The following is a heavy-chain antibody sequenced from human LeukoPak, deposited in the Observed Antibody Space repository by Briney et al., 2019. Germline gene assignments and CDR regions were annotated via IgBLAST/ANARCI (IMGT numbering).Heavy chain of an antibody. CDR1: GGSFSGYY. J-gene: IGHJ4*02. Sequence: SETLSLTCAVYGGSFSGYYWSWIRQPPGKGLEWIGEINHSGSTNYNPSLKSRVTISVDTSKNQFSLKLSSVTAADTAVYYCARSKYCSGGGCFVSFDYWGQGTLVTVSS. CDR2: INHSGST. CDR3: ARSKYCSGGGCFVSFDY. V-gene: IGHV4-34*01. D-gene: IGHD2-15*01.